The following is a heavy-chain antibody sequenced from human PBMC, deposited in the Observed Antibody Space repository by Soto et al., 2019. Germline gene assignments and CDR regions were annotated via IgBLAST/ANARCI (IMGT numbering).Heavy chain of an antibody. CDR3: ARVPTYYQDSIGYQPFHP. CDR2: ISSSGKT. V-gene: IGHV4-31*03. Sequence: PSETLSQTCRVSGDSIDDTVFFWNWIRQHPEKGLEWIGYISSSGKTYYNPSLKSRVTMSLDTSRNQFSLNLTSVSAADTAVYYCARVPTYYQDSIGYQPFHPWGQGTLVTVSS. J-gene: IGHJ5*02. CDR1: GDSIDDTVFF. D-gene: IGHD3-22*01.